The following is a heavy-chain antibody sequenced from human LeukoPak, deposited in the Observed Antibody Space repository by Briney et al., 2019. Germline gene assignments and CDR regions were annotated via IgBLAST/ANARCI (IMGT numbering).Heavy chain of an antibody. CDR3: ARVLGYDASGYYYDAFDI. CDR1: GFTFSSYS. CDR2: ISSSSSYI. V-gene: IGHV3-21*01. D-gene: IGHD3-22*01. Sequence: GGSLRLSCAASGFTFSSYSMNWVRQAPGKGLEWVSSISSSSSYIYYADSVKGRFTISRDNAKNSLYLLMNSLRAEDTAVYYCARVLGYDASGYYYDAFDIWAQGTMVTVSS. J-gene: IGHJ3*02.